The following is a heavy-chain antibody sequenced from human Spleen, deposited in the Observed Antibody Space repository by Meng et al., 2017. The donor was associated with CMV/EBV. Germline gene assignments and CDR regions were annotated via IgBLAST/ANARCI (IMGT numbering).Heavy chain of an antibody. CDR3: AASEDNWFDP. CDR2: NIHIVDIA. CDR1: EGTFGDSI. Sequence: KVSCKSTEGTFGDSIVSWVRQDPGQGLEWMGRNIHIVDIAHYTQKFQGRVTITADKATSTAYIEVGSLKYDDTDVYYSAASEDNWFDPWGQGTLVTVSS. J-gene: IGHJ5*02. V-gene: IGHV1-69*02.